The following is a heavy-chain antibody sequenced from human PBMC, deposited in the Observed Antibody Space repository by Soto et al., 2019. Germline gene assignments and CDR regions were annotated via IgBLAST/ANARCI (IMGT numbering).Heavy chain of an antibody. CDR2: ISSDVSNK. Sequence: RRIIEVPGKGLEGVGVISSDVSNKYYADSVKGRFTISRDNSKNTLYLHMNSLRAEDTAVYDCTGAIAAAVTGYWGQRT. J-gene: IGHJ4*02. CDR3: TGAIAAAVTGY. D-gene: IGHD6-13*01. V-gene: IGHV3-30*03.